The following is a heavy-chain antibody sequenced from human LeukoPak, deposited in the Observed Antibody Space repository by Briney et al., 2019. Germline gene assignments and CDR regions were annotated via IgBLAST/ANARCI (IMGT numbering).Heavy chain of an antibody. Sequence: GGSLRLSCAASGFTFSSYWMSWVRQAPGKGLEWVANIKQDGSEKYYVDSVKGRFTISRDNSKNTLYLQMNSLRAEDTAMYYCAKDPSPYYYYGMDVWGQGTTVTVSS. J-gene: IGHJ6*02. CDR3: AKDPSPYYYYGMDV. CDR2: IKQDGSEK. V-gene: IGHV3-7*01. CDR1: GFTFSSYW.